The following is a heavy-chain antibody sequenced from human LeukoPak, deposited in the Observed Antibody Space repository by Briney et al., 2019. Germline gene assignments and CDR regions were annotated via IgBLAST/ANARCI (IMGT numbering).Heavy chain of an antibody. J-gene: IGHJ4*02. CDR1: GYTFTTQW. Sequence: GESLKISCKGSGYTFTTQWIGWVRQMPGKGLEWMGIIYPADSDSRYSPSFQGPVTISADKSISTAYLQWSSLKASDTAMYYCARRYGGYFDYWGQGTLVTVSS. CDR3: ARRYGGYFDY. CDR2: IYPADSDS. D-gene: IGHD3-10*01. V-gene: IGHV5-51*01.